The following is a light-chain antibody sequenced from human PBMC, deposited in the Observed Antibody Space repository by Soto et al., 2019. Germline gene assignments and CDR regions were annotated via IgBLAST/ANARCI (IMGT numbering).Light chain of an antibody. V-gene: IGLV2-14*01. CDR3: SSYTSSSTLDV. CDR2: MVS. CDR1: SSDVGNYNY. Sequence: QSVLTQPASVSGSPGQSITISCTGTSSDVGNYNYVSWYQQYPGRVPKLLIYMVSNRASGVSNRFSGSKSGNTASLTISGLQAEDEADYYCSSYTSSSTLDVFGTGTKVTVL. J-gene: IGLJ1*01.